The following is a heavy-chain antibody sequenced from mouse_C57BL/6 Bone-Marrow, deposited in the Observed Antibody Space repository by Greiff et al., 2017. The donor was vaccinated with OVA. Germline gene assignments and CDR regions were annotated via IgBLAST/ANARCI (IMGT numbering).Heavy chain of an antibody. D-gene: IGHD4-1*01. V-gene: IGHV1-58*01. CDR2: LYIGNGYT. J-gene: IGHJ4*01. CDR1: GYTFTSYG. Sequence: VQLKQSGAELVRPGSSVKMSCKTSGYTFTSYGINWVKQRPGQGLEWIGYLYIGNGYTEYNDKFKGKATLTSDTSSSTAYMQLSSLTAEDSAIYFCARDETGRGDYWGQGTSVTVSS. CDR3: ARDETGRGDY.